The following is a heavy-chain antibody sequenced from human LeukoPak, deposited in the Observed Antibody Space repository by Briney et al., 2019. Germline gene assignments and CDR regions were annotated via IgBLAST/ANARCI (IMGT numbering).Heavy chain of an antibody. Sequence: ASVKVSCKASGYTFTTYYIHWVRQAPGEGLEWMGIINPTSGSTSYAQKFQGRVTMTRDTSISTAYMELTRLRSDDTAVYFCARGSDYDDYFYMDFWGKGTTVTVSS. J-gene: IGHJ6*03. CDR2: INPTSGST. CDR3: ARGSDYDDYFYMDF. V-gene: IGHV1-46*01. CDR1: GYTFTTYY.